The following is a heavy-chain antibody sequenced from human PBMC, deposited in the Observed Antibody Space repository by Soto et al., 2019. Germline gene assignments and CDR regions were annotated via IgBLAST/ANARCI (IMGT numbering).Heavy chain of an antibody. J-gene: IGHJ5*02. D-gene: IGHD6-13*01. V-gene: IGHV1-69*13. Sequence: ASVKVSCKASGGTFSSYAISWVRQAPGQGLEWMGGIIPIFGTANYAQKFQGRVTITADESTSTAYMELSSLRSEDTAVYYCARALYSSSWSNWFDPWGQGTLVTVSS. CDR3: ARALYSSSWSNWFDP. CDR2: IIPIFGTA. CDR1: GGTFSSYA.